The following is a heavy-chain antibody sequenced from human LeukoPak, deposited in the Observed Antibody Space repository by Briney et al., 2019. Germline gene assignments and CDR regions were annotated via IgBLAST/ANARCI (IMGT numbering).Heavy chain of an antibody. CDR2: IYYSEST. CDR1: GGSISSYY. CDR3: ARVYDYVWGSYRYVRYFDY. J-gene: IGHJ4*02. D-gene: IGHD3-16*02. V-gene: IGHV4-59*01. Sequence: PSETLSLTCTVSGGSISSYYWSWIRQPPGKGLEWIGYIYYSESTNYNPSLKSRVTISVDTSKNQFSLKLSSVTAADTAVYYCARVYDYVWGSYRYVRYFDYWGQGTLVTVSS.